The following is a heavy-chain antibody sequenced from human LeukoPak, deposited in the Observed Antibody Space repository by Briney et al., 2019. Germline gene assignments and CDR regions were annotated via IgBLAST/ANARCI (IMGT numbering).Heavy chain of an antibody. CDR1: GFTFSSNY. V-gene: IGHV3-66*01. J-gene: IGHJ4*02. D-gene: IGHD3-10*01. Sequence: GGSLRLSCAASGFTFSSNYMSWVRQAPGKGLEWVSVIYSGGSTYYADSVKGRFTISRDNSKNTLYLQMNSLRAEDAAVYYCARVSGSGSYRHFDYWGQGTLVTVSS. CDR3: ARVSGSGSYRHFDY. CDR2: IYSGGST.